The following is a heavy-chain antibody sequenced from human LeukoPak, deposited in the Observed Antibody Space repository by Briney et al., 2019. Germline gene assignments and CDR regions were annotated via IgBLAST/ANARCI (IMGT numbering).Heavy chain of an antibody. Sequence: SETLSLTCTVSTYSISSGHYWGWIRPPPGKGLEWIGIIYYSGSTYYNLSLKSRVTISVDTSKNQFSLKLSSVTAADTAVYYCARFVYDSSGWSYYFDYWGQGTLVTVSS. V-gene: IGHV4-38-2*02. CDR1: TYSISSGHY. J-gene: IGHJ4*02. D-gene: IGHD6-19*01. CDR2: IYYSGST. CDR3: ARFVYDSSGWSYYFDY.